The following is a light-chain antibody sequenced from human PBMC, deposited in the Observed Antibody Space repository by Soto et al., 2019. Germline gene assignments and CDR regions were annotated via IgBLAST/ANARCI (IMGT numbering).Light chain of an antibody. V-gene: IGKV3-11*01. J-gene: IGKJ5*01. CDR3: QQRSNWPLT. Sequence: EIVLTQSPAILSLSPGERATRSCRASQSVSSYLAWYQQKPGQAPRLLIYDASNRATGIPARFSGSGSGTDFTLTISSLEPEDFAVYYCQQRSNWPLTFGQGTRLEIK. CDR2: DAS. CDR1: QSVSSY.